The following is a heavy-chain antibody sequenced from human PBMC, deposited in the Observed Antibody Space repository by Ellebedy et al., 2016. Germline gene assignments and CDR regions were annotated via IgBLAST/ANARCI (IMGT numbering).Heavy chain of an antibody. V-gene: IGHV6-1*01. CDR3: ARGLSGTNDY. CDR1: GDTVSSNSAA. J-gene: IGHJ4*02. Sequence: SETLSLXCAISGDTVSSNSAAWSWIRQSPSRGLEWLGRTYYRSKWYNEYAVSVKSRININPDTSKNQFSLHLNSVTPEDTAVYYCARGLSGTNDYWGQGTLVTVSS. CDR2: TYYRSKWYN. D-gene: IGHD1-1*01.